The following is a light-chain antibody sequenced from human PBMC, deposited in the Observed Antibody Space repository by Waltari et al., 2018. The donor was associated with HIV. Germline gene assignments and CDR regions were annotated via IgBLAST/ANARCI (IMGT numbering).Light chain of an antibody. J-gene: IGLJ2*01. Sequence: AGLSQPHSLSTGLGQTATLTCTGNSDNVGHQGAVWLQHHQGLPPRLLSHRNNNRPSGVSDRFSTATSGNTAFLTIRGLRSEDEADYFCSAWDSSLTGWIFGGGTQLAVL. CDR2: RNN. CDR3: SAWDSSLTGWI. V-gene: IGLV10-54*01. CDR1: SDNVGHQG.